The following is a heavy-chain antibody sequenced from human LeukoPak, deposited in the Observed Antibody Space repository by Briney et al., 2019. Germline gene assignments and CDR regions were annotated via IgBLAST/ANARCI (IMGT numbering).Heavy chain of an antibody. V-gene: IGHV3-7*05. Sequence: GGSLRPSCAASGFTFSSYWMSWVRQAPGKGLEWVANIKQDGSEKYYVDSVKGRFTISRDNAKNSLYLQMNSLRAEDTAVYYCARDRRVYGGNCHWFDPWGQGTLVTVSS. D-gene: IGHD4-23*01. CDR3: ARDRRVYGGNCHWFDP. CDR2: IKQDGSEK. CDR1: GFTFSSYW. J-gene: IGHJ5*02.